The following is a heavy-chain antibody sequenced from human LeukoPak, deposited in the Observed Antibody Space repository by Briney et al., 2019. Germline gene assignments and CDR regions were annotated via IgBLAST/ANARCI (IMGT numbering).Heavy chain of an antibody. D-gene: IGHD4/OR15-4a*01. J-gene: IGHJ6*03. CDR2: ISGSGGST. Sequence: PGGSLRLSCAASGFTFSSYAMSWVRQAPGKGLEWVSGISGSGGSTYYADSVRGRFTIPRDNSKNTLYLQMNSLRAQGTAVYYCAKDGCSRLSCFYMDVGGKGTTVTVSS. V-gene: IGHV3-23*01. CDR1: GFTFSSYA. CDR3: AKDGCSRLSCFYMDV.